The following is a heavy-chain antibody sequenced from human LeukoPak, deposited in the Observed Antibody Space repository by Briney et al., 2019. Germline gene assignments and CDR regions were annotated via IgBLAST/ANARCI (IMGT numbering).Heavy chain of an antibody. CDR2: IKPNSGGT. D-gene: IGHD6-19*01. J-gene: IGHJ6*03. V-gene: IGHV1-2*02. Sequence: ASVKVSCKASGYSFTGYYMHWVRQAPGQGLEWMGWIKPNSGGTNYAQKFQGRVTMTRDTSISTAYMELSSLRSDDTAVYYCAGDLRYSSGWSASGMDVWGKGTTVTISS. CDR1: GYSFTGYY. CDR3: AGDLRYSSGWSASGMDV.